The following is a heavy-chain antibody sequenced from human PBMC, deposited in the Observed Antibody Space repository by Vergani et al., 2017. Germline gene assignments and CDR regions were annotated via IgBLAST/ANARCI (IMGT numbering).Heavy chain of an antibody. D-gene: IGHD2-8*01. J-gene: IGHJ4*02. CDR2: ISSSSSTI. Sequence: EVQLVESGGGLVQPGGSLRLSCAASGFTFSSYSMNWVRQAPGKGLEWVSYISSSSSTIYYADSVKGRFTISRDNAKNSLYLQMNSLRAEDTAVYYCASMKWATDFDYWGQGTLVTVSS. CDR1: GFTFSSYS. CDR3: ASMKWATDFDY. V-gene: IGHV3-48*04.